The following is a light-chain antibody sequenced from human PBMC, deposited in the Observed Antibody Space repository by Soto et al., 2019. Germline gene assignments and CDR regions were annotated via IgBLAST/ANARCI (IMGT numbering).Light chain of an antibody. CDR2: GAL. Sequence: EIELTQSPGTLSLSPGERATRSCRASQTVSSRFLAWYQQKPGQAPRLLIYGALSRATGSPDRFSGSGSGTDFTLTISRLELVYFALYYSQQYATATLTFGRETKVEIK. J-gene: IGKJ4*01. V-gene: IGKV3-20*01. CDR1: QTVSSRF. CDR3: QQYATATLT.